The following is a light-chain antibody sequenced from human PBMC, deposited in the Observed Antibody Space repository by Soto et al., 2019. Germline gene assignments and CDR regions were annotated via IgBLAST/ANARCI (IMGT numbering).Light chain of an antibody. CDR1: RSNSGSNT. V-gene: IGLV1-44*01. J-gene: IGLJ1*01. Sequence: QSVLTQPPSTSGTPGQRVTISCSGSRSNSGSNTVTWYQHLPGTAPKLLIYSNNQRPSGVPDRFSGSKSGTSASLAISGLQSEDEADYYCAAWDDSLNGSYVFGTGTKVTVL. CDR2: SNN. CDR3: AAWDDSLNGSYV.